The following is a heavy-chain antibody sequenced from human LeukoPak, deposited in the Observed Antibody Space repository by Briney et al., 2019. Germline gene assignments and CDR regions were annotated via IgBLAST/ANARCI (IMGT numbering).Heavy chain of an antibody. V-gene: IGHV4-39*07. CDR2: VSYDGGI. CDR3: VRETSGSSRTEY. CDR1: GGSISSSGYY. Sequence: SETLSLTCTVSGGSISSSGYYWAWIPQPPGKGLEWIGSVSYDGGISHTSLKSRVTMAVDTSKNQLSLRLSFVTAADTAVYYCVRETSGSSRTEYWGQGTLVTVSS. J-gene: IGHJ4*02. D-gene: IGHD6-13*01.